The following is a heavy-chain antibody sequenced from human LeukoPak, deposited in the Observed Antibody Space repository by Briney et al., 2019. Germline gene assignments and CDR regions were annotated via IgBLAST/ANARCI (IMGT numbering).Heavy chain of an antibody. Sequence: PGGSLRLSCAASGFTFSSYWMSWVRQAPGKGLEWVSNIKQDGSEKYYVDSVKGRFTISRDNAKNSLYLQMNSLRAEDTAVYYCARERDGSSGYSDYWGQGTLVTVSS. CDR2: IKQDGSEK. D-gene: IGHD6-19*01. V-gene: IGHV3-7*01. CDR3: ARERDGSSGYSDY. CDR1: GFTFSSYW. J-gene: IGHJ4*02.